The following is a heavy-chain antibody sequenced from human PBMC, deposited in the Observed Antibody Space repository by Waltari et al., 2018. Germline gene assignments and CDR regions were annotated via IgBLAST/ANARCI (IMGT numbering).Heavy chain of an antibody. Sequence: QVQLVQSGAEVKKPGASVKVSCKASGYTFTGYYMHWVRQAPGQGLAWMGWINPNSGGTNYAQKFQGRVTMTRDTSISTAYMELSRLRSDDTAVYYCAREDSYGYPRGWFDPWGQGTLVTVSS. J-gene: IGHJ5*02. CDR2: INPNSGGT. D-gene: IGHD5-18*01. V-gene: IGHV1-2*02. CDR1: GYTFTGYY. CDR3: AREDSYGYPRGWFDP.